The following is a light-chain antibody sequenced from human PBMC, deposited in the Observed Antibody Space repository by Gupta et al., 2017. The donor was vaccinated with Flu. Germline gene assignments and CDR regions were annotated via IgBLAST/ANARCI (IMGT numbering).Light chain of an antibody. CDR2: EET. J-gene: IGLJ3*02. V-gene: IGLV3-10*01. CDR1: LGAKNY. CDR3: LSTDSAANGV. Sequence: GKTARTTCSGELGAKNYACWYQQRAGQAPFLFIYEETKRPAMIPGRFTASTSGTTTTLTITGAQGDDEADYYCLSTDSAANGVFGGGTKLTVL.